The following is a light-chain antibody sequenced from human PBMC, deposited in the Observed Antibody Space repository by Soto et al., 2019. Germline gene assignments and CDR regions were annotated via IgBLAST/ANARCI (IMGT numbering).Light chain of an antibody. CDR1: QGISSW. Sequence: DIQMTQSHSTRSGSVGYRLTITGGASQGISSWLAWYQQKPGKDPKLLIYAASSLQSGVPSRFSGSGSGTDFTLTISSLQPEDFATYYCQQANRFPWTFGQGTTGDIK. CDR2: AAS. V-gene: IGKV1-12*01. J-gene: IGKJ1*01. CDR3: QQANRFPWT.